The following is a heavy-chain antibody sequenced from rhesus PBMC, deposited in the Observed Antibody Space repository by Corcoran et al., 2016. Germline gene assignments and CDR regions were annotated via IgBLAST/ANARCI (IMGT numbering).Heavy chain of an antibody. CDR3: ARGGGYNLDY. Sequence: QVQLQESGPGLVKPSETLSLTCTVSGASISRNWWSWIRQPPGKGLEWIGEINGNCRCTTYNPSPKSRVTVSKDASKNQFSLKLSSVTAADTAVYYCARGGGYNLDYWGQGVLVTVSS. CDR1: GASISRNW. V-gene: IGHV4-80*01. CDR2: INGNCRCT. D-gene: IGHD5-12*01. J-gene: IGHJ4*01.